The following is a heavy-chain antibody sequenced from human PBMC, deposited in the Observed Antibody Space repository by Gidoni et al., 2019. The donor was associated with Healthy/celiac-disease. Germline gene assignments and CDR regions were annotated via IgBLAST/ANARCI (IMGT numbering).Heavy chain of an antibody. D-gene: IGHD3-22*01. CDR2: ISSSGSTI. CDR3: ASRNYYDSSGYFL. J-gene: IGHJ4*02. CDR1: GITFSAYY. Sequence: QVQLVESGGGLVKPGGSLRLSCAASGITFSAYYMSWIRQAPGKGLEWVAYISSSGSTIYYAASVKGLFTISRNNAKTSLYLQMDSLRAEDTAVYYCASRNYYDSSGYFLWGQGTLVTVSS. V-gene: IGHV3-11*01.